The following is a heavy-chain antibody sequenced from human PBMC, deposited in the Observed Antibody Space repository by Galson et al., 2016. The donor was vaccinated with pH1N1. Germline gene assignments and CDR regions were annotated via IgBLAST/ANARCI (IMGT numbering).Heavy chain of an antibody. CDR3: ARLRGGITVCREVYFDL. CDR1: GYSFTSYW. V-gene: IGHV5-51*03. Sequence: QSGAEVTKPGESPKISCRGSGYSFTSYWIAWVRQKPGKGLEWMGIVYPGDSDTRYSPSFRGLFTFSADKSIGTAYLQWSSLEASDTAIYYCARLRGGITVCREVYFDLWGQGTLVTASP. CDR2: VYPGDSDT. D-gene: IGHD3-10*01. J-gene: IGHJ4*02.